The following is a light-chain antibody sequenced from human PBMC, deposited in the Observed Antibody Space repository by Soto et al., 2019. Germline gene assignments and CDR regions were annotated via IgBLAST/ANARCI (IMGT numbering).Light chain of an antibody. CDR1: LPISNY. V-gene: IGKV1-5*03. CDR3: QKYNSAPLT. J-gene: IGKJ4*01. CDR2: KAS. Sequence: DIQMTQSPSSLSASVGDRVTITCRASLPISNYLAWYQQKPGKAPKLLIYKASSLDSGVPSRFSGSGSGTEFTLTISSLQPDDFATYYCQKYNSAPLTFGGGTKVDIK.